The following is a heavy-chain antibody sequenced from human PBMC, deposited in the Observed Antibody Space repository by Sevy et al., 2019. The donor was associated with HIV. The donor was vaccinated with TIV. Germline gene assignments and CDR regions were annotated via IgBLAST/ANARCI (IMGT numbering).Heavy chain of an antibody. CDR2: IFSSGST. CDR3: VSLFLSYRSGWSYFDY. Sequence: GGSLRLSCAISGFTVNDKYIIWVRQAPGKGLEWVSVIFSSGSTYYADSAKGRSTISRDNSKNTVYLQVNSVRAEDTAVYYCVSLFLSYRSGWSYFDYWGQGTLVTVSS. D-gene: IGHD6-19*01. J-gene: IGHJ4*02. V-gene: IGHV3-66*02. CDR1: GFTVNDKY.